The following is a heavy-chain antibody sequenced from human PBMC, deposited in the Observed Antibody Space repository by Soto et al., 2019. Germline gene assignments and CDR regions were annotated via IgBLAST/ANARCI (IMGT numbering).Heavy chain of an antibody. CDR2: INPNSGGT. CDR3: ARDKNPLYYYDSSGPRPWYFDL. J-gene: IGHJ2*01. CDR1: GYAFTGYY. V-gene: IGHV1-2*04. D-gene: IGHD3-22*01. Sequence: ASVKVSSKASGYAFTGYYMHWVRQAPGQGLEWMGWINPNSGGTNYAQKFQGWVTMTRDTSISTAYMELSRLRSDDTAVYYCARDKNPLYYYDSSGPRPWYFDLWGRGTLVTVSS.